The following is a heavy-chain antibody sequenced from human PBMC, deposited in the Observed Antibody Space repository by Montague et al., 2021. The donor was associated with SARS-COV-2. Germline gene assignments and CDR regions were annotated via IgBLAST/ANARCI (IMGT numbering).Heavy chain of an antibody. CDR2: INHSGST. CDR1: GGSISSYY. Sequence: SETLSLTCTVSGGSISSYYWSWIRQPPGKGLEWIGEINHSGSTNCNPSLKSRVTISVDTSKNQFSLKLSSVTAADTAVYYCARGPRITMIVVVITDIWFDPWGQGTLVTVSS. D-gene: IGHD3-22*01. J-gene: IGHJ5*02. V-gene: IGHV4-34*01. CDR3: ARGPRITMIVVVITDIWFDP.